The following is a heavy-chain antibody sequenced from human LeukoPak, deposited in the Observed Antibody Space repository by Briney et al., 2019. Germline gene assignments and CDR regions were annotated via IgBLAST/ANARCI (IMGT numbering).Heavy chain of an antibody. D-gene: IGHD3-3*01. V-gene: IGHV4-39*07. J-gene: IGHJ6*03. CDR2: INHSGST. Sequence: SETLSLTCTVSGGSISSSSYYWSWIRQPPGKGLEWIGEINHSGSTNYNPSLKSRVTISVDTSKNQFSLKLSSVTAADTAVYYCARGAIRSIFGVVISNYYYYYMDVWGKGTTVTVSS. CDR1: GGSISSSSYY. CDR3: ARGAIRSIFGVVISNYYYYYMDV.